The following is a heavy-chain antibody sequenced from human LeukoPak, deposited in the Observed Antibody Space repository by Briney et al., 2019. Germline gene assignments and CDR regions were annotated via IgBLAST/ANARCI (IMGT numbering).Heavy chain of an antibody. Sequence: GGSLRLSCAASGFTFSSYSMNWVRQAPGKGLEWVSSISSSSSYIYYADSVKGRFTISRDNAKNSLYLQMNSLRAEDTAVYYCAKSRWDTAMASLDYWGQGTLVTVSS. CDR1: GFTFSSYS. V-gene: IGHV3-21*01. D-gene: IGHD5-18*01. CDR3: AKSRWDTAMASLDY. J-gene: IGHJ4*02. CDR2: ISSSSSYI.